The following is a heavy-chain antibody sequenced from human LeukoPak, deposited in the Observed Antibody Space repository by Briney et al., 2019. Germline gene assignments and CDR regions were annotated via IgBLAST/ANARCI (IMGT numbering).Heavy chain of an antibody. Sequence: GGSLRLSCAASGFSVSSSYMSWVRQAPGKGLEWVSVIYIDYGTDYADSVKGRFTISRDNSKNTLYLQMNSLRAEDTAVYYCASTLLWFVYEYWGQGTLVTVSS. CDR1: GFSVSSSY. J-gene: IGHJ4*02. D-gene: IGHD3-10*01. V-gene: IGHV3-53*01. CDR2: IYIDYGT. CDR3: ASTLLWFVYEY.